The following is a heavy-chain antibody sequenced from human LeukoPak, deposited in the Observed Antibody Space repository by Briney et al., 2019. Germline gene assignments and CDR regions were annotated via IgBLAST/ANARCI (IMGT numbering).Heavy chain of an antibody. V-gene: IGHV3-23*01. J-gene: IGHJ4*02. D-gene: IGHD1-14*01. CDR2: ISGRDGNT. CDR3: AKGFVRYNIQFDY. Sequence: GGSLRLSCAASGFTFSSYAMSWVRQAPGKGLEWVSGISGRDGNTYHADSVKGRFTISRDNSKNTLYLQMISLRVEDTAIYYCAKGFVRYNIQFDYWGQGALVTVSS. CDR1: GFTFSSYA.